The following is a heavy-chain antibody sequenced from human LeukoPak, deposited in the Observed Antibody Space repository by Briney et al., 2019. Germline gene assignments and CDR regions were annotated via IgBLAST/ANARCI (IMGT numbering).Heavy chain of an antibody. V-gene: IGHV1-18*01. J-gene: IGHJ4*02. Sequence: ASVKVSCKASGYTFTSYSISWVRKAPGQGLEWLGWVRGYNGDTNDAQKIQGRVTMTTDTSTTTAYMELTSLTSDDTAVYYCARDGSRKDSTLFDYWGQGTLVIVSS. CDR3: ARDGSRKDSTLFDY. CDR1: GYTFTSYS. D-gene: IGHD6-13*01. CDR2: VRGYNGDT.